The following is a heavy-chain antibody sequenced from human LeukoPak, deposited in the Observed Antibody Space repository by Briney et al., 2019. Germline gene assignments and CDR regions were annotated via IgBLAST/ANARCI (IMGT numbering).Heavy chain of an antibody. V-gene: IGHV5-51*01. CDR2: IYPVDSDT. Sequence: GESLKISCKGSGYSFTSYWIGWVRQMPGKGLEWMGIIYPVDSDTRYSPSSQGQVTMSADTSISTAYLQWSTLKASDTAMYYCARGPISEDYDAFDIWGQGTMVTVSS. J-gene: IGHJ3*02. D-gene: IGHD2-2*02. CDR3: ARGPISEDYDAFDI. CDR1: GYSFTSYW.